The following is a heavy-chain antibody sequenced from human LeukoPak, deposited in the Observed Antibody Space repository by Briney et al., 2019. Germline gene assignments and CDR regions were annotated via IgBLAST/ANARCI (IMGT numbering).Heavy chain of an antibody. V-gene: IGHV3-53*01. Sequence: PGGSLRLSCAASGFTVSSNYMSWVRQAPGKGLEWVSVIYSGGSTYYADSVKGRFTISRDNSKNTLYLQMNSLRAEDTAVYYCARDTVTTWGNWFDPWGQGTLVTVSS. CDR1: GFTVSSNY. D-gene: IGHD4-17*01. J-gene: IGHJ5*02. CDR2: IYSGGST. CDR3: ARDTVTTWGNWFDP.